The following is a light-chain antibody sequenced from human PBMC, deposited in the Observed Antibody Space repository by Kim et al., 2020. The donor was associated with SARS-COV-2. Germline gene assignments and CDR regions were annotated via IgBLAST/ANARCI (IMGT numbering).Light chain of an antibody. J-gene: IGKJ2*01. CDR2: KAS. CDR1: QDIDTY. Sequence: DIQMTQSPSTLSASVGDRVTITCRASQDIDTYLAWYQQKPGKAPNLLIYKASNLEGGVPSRFSGSGSGTGFTLTISSLQPDDFATYYCQHYGRFPYTFGQGPKLEI. V-gene: IGKV1-5*03. CDR3: QHYGRFPYT.